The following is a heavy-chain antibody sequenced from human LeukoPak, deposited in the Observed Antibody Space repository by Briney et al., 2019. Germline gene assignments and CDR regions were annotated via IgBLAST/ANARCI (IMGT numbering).Heavy chain of an antibody. CDR1: GFRFSNYW. J-gene: IGHJ4*02. D-gene: IGHD6-19*01. V-gene: IGHV3-7*01. CDR2: IKQDGSGP. Sequence: GRSLRLSCAVSGFRFSNYWMAWVRQAPGKGLEWVANIKQDGSGPSYLDSVKGRFTISRDNTRNSLSLQRKSLRGEDTAFCYCARAREITVSGTDYFDYWGQGTLVTVSS. CDR3: ARAREITVSGTDYFDY.